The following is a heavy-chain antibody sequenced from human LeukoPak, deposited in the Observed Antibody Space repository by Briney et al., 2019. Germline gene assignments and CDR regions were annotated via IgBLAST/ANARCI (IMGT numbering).Heavy chain of an antibody. D-gene: IGHD3/OR15-3a*01. CDR3: ARQTGSGLFILP. Sequence: SETLSLTCAVYGGSFSGFYWSWVRQFPGKGLEWIGEINHGESGNYNPSLKNRITISVDTSKNQFSLKMTSVTAADTAVYYCARQTGSGLFILPGGQGTLVTVSS. CDR2: INHGESG. J-gene: IGHJ4*02. V-gene: IGHV4-34*01. CDR1: GGSFSGFY.